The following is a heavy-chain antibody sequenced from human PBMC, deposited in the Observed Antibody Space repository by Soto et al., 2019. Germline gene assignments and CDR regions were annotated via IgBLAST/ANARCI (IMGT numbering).Heavy chain of an antibody. J-gene: IGHJ6*03. CDR2: IIPIFGTA. V-gene: IGHV1-69*06. Sequence: SVKVSCKASGGTFSSYAISWVRQAPGQGLEWMGGIIPIFGTANYAQKFQGRVTITADKSTSTAYMELSGLRSEDTAVYYCARSTPDKAYCGGDCPPPNYYYYMDVWGKGTTVTVSS. CDR3: ARSTPDKAYCGGDCPPPNYYYYMDV. CDR1: GGTFSSYA. D-gene: IGHD2-21*01.